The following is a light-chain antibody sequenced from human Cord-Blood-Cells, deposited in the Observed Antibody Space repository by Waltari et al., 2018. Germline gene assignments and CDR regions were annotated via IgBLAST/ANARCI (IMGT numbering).Light chain of an antibody. CDR3: AAWDDSLNGV. Sequence: QSVLTQPPSASGTPGPRVTISCSGSSSNIGRHTVNWYQQLPVTAPKPLNYSNKERPSGVPDRASGSKSGAAASLASGGRQAEDEAVYYCAAWDDSLNGVFGGGTKLTVL. V-gene: IGLV1-44*01. J-gene: IGLJ3*02. CDR1: SSNIGRHT. CDR2: SNK.